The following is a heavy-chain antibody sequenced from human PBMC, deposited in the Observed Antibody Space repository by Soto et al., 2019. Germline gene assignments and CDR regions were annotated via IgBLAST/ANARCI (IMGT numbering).Heavy chain of an antibody. Sequence: QVQLQQWGAGLLKPSETLSLTCAVYGGSFSGYYWSWIRQPPGKGLEWIGEINHSGSTNYNPSLTGRVTISVDTSKNQFSLKLSSVTAADTAVYYCATRSRTTGSNYWGQGTLVTVSS. J-gene: IGHJ4*02. CDR3: ATRSRTTGSNY. D-gene: IGHD4-17*01. CDR1: GGSFSGYY. CDR2: INHSGST. V-gene: IGHV4-34*01.